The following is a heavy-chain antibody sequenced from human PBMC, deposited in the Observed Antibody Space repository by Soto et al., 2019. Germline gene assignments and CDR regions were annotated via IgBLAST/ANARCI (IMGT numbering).Heavy chain of an antibody. CDR2: IYDSGNT. CDR1: GDSISSYF. D-gene: IGHD3-10*01. Sequence: VQLQESGSGLVKPSETLSLTCSVSGDSISSYFRNCIRQPPGKGLEWIGCIYDSGNTDYNHSLKSRVTMSLSTSKYQFSLNLRSVTAEDSAVYYCVYYRASIYGDAFDVWGQGTMVTVAS. V-gene: IGHV4-59*03. J-gene: IGHJ3*01. CDR3: VYYRASIYGDAFDV.